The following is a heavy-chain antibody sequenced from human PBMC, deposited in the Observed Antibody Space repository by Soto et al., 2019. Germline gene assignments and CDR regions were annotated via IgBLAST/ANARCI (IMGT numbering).Heavy chain of an antibody. V-gene: IGHV3-21*01. J-gene: IGHJ4*02. Sequence: EVQLVESGGGLVKPGGSLRLSCAASGFTFSSYSMNWVRQAPGKGLEWVSSISSSSSYIYYADSVKGRFTISRDNAKNSLYLQMNSLRAEDTAVYYCARAGQYCSGGSCYYFDYGGQGTLVTVSS. CDR3: ARAGQYCSGGSCYYFDY. CDR2: ISSSSSYI. CDR1: GFTFSSYS. D-gene: IGHD2-15*01.